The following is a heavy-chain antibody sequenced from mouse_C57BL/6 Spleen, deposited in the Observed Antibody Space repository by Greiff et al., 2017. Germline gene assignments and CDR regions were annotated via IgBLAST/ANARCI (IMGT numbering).Heavy chain of an antibody. CDR2: IYPEDGET. CDR3: ARAYDNCAFYYAMDC. Sequence: EVKVVESGAELVKPGASVKLSCTASGFNFKDYYMHWVKQRTGQGLEWIGRIYPEDGETKYAANFQGKATITADQSSITAYLQLSSLTSEDTAVYYCARAYDNCAFYYAMDCWGQGTSVTVAS. D-gene: IGHD2-1*01. J-gene: IGHJ4*01. V-gene: IGHV14-2*01. CDR1: GFNFKDYY.